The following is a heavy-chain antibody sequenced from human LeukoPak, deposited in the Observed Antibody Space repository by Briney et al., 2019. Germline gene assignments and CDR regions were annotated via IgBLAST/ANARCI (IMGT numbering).Heavy chain of an antibody. V-gene: IGHV3-23*01. D-gene: IGHD5-18*01. CDR1: GFTFSSYG. CDR2: ISGSGGST. J-gene: IGHJ4*02. Sequence: GGSLRLSCAASGFTFSSYGMSWVRQAPGKGLEWVSAISGSGGSTYYADSVKGRLTISRDNSKNTLYLQMNSLRAEDTAVYYCAKWAGSSTAMVTDYWGQGTLVTVSS. CDR3: AKWAGSSTAMVTDY.